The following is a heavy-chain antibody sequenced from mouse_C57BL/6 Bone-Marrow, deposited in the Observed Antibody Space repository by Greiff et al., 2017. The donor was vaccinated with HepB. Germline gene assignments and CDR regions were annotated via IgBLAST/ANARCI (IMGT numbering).Heavy chain of an antibody. CDR3: ARDYYGSSYGYFDY. V-gene: IGHV3-6*01. J-gene: IGHJ2*01. Sequence: DVKLQESGPGLVKPSQSLSLTCSVTGYSITSGYYWNWIRQFPGNKLEWMGYISYDGSNNYNPSFKNRISITRDTSKNQFFLKLNSVTTEDTATYYCARDYYGSSYGYFDYWGQGTTLTVSS. CDR2: ISYDGSN. D-gene: IGHD1-1*01. CDR1: GYSITSGYY.